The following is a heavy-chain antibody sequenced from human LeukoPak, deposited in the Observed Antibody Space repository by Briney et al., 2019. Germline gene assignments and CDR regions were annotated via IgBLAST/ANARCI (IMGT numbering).Heavy chain of an antibody. V-gene: IGHV3-49*04. Sequence: GGSLRLSCTASGFTLGDYAMSWVRQAPGKGLEWVCFIRSKAYGGTTEYAASVKGIFMISRDDSKRLAYMQMNSLKTEDTAIYYCTRVLDRSYYYSWVPDYWGQGTLVTVSS. D-gene: IGHD1-26*01. CDR1: GFTLGDYA. CDR2: IRSKAYGGTT. CDR3: TRVLDRSYYYSWVPDY. J-gene: IGHJ4*02.